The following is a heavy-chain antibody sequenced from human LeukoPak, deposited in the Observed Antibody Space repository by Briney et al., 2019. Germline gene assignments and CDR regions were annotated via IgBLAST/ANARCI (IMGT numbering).Heavy chain of an antibody. J-gene: IGHJ3*02. D-gene: IGHD3-3*01. V-gene: IGHV4-34*01. CDR2: ISHSGST. Sequence: SETLSLTXAVYGGSFSGYYWSWIRQPPGKGLEWIGEISHSGSTNYNPSLKSRVTISVDTSKNQFSLKLSSVTAADTAVYYCASRLYDFWSGYYTSDAFDIWGQGTMVTVSS. CDR1: GGSFSGYY. CDR3: ASRLYDFWSGYYTSDAFDI.